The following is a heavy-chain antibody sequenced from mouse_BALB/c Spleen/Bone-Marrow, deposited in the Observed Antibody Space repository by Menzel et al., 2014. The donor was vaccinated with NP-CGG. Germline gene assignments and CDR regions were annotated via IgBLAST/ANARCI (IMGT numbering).Heavy chain of an antibody. J-gene: IGHJ2*01. CDR2: ISSGGSYT. Sequence: DVMLVESGGDLVKPGGSLKLSCAASGFTFSSYGMPWVRQTPDKRLEWVATISSGGSYTYYPDSVKGRFTISRDNAKNTLYLQMSSLKSEDTAMYYCARSEGGRRGLFDYWGQGTTLTVSS. CDR3: ARSEGGRRGLFDY. V-gene: IGHV5-6*02. CDR1: GFTFSSYG.